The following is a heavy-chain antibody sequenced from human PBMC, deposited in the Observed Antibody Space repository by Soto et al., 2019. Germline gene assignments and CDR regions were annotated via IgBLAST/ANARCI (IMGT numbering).Heavy chain of an antibody. D-gene: IGHD2-2*01. CDR3: ARVRIPAVVVPAAYSSCYSGMAV. CDR1: GYTFTGYY. V-gene: IGHV1-2*04. J-gene: IGHJ6*04. CDR2: INPNSGGT. Sequence: ASVKVSCKASGYTFTGYYMHWVRQAPGQGLEWMGLINPNSGGTNYAQKFQGWVTMTRDTSISTAYMELSRLRSDDTAVYYCARVRIPAVVVPAAYSSCYSGMAVWGKGTPVPVSS.